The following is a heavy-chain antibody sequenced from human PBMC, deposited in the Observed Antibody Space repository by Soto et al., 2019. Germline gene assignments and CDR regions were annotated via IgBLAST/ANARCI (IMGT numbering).Heavy chain of an antibody. CDR1: GFTFSSYS. CDR2: ISSSSSYI. Sequence: PGGSLRLSCAASGFTFSSYSMNWVRQAPGKGLEWVSSISSSSSYIYYADSVKGRFTISRDNAKNSLYLQMNSLRAEDTAVYYCARDHTTVMTYDLWGRGTLVTVSS. CDR3: ARDHTTVMTYDL. V-gene: IGHV3-21*01. J-gene: IGHJ2*01. D-gene: IGHD4-17*01.